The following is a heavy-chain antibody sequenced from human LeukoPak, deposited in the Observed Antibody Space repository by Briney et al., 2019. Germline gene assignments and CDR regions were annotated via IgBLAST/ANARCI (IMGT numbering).Heavy chain of an antibody. V-gene: IGHV4-4*07. J-gene: IGHJ6*03. CDR1: GGSISSYY. CDR2: IYTSGST. D-gene: IGHD1-7*01. CDR3: ARDPLILTGTTYYYYYMDV. Sequence: PSETLSLTCTVSGGSISSYYWSWIRQPAGKGLEWIGRIYTSGSTNYNPSLKSRVTMSVDTSKNQFSLKLSSVTAADTAVYYCARDPLILTGTTYYYYYMDVWGKGTTVTVSS.